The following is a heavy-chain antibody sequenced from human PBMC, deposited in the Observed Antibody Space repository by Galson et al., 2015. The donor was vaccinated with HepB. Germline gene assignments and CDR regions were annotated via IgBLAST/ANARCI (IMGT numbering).Heavy chain of an antibody. Sequence: SVTVSCKASGSTFIGYYIHWVRQAPGQGLEWLGWIDPKSGGTYYAQRFQGRVTMTRDMSISTAYMELSRLRSDDTAVYFCARDVSSSWNGVLDWGQGSLVTVSS. V-gene: IGHV1-2*02. J-gene: IGHJ4*02. D-gene: IGHD6-13*01. CDR3: ARDVSSSWNGVLD. CDR1: GSTFIGYY. CDR2: IDPKSGGT.